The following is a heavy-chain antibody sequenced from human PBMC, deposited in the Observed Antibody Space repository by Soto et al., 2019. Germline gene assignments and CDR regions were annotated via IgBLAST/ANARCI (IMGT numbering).Heavy chain of an antibody. V-gene: IGHV1-18*01. J-gene: IGHJ6*02. CDR3: ASYHLNSYYYGMDV. CDR1: GYTFTSYG. CDR2: ISAYNGNT. Sequence: QVQLVQSGAAVKKPGASVKVSCKASGYTFTSYGFSWVRQAPGQGLEWMGWISAYNGNTNYAQKLQGRVTMTTDTATSTAYMALRSLRSDDTAVYYCASYHLNSYYYGMDVWGQGTTVTVSS.